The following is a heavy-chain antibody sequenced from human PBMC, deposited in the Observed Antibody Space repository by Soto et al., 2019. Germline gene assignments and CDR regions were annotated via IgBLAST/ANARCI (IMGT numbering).Heavy chain of an antibody. CDR2: INQDGNED. D-gene: IGHD1-1*01. CDR1: GFTFSSYW. J-gene: IGHJ4*02. Sequence: GGSLRLSCAASGFTFSSYWMSWVRQAPGKGLEWVANINQDGNEDNLLDSVKGRFTISRDNAKNSLLLQMNSLRVDDTAVYYCARPGDGQHDFLDYWGQGALVTVSS. V-gene: IGHV3-7*01. CDR3: ARPGDGQHDFLDY.